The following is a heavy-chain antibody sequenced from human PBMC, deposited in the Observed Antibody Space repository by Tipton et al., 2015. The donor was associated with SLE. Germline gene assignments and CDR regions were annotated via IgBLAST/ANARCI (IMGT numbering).Heavy chain of an antibody. V-gene: IGHV4-59*01. CDR2: INHSGST. CDR1: GGSISSYY. J-gene: IGHJ1*01. Sequence: TLSLTCTVSGGSISSYYWSWIQQPPGKGLEWIGEINHSGSTNYNPSPKSRVTISVDTSKNQFSLKLSSVTAADTAVYYCARYGTYDGSRYFQHWGQGTLVTVSS. CDR3: ARYGTYDGSRYFQH. D-gene: IGHD1-26*01.